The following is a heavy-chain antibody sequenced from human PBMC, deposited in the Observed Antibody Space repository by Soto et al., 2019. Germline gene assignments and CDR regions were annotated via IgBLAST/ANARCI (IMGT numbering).Heavy chain of an antibody. J-gene: IGHJ4*02. CDR1: GFTFSSYA. Sequence: GGSLRLSCAASGFTFSSYAMHWVRQAPGKGLEWVAVISYDGSNKYYAEAVKGRFNISRDNSKNTLYLQMNSLRAEYMAVYYCAREGGYYYESSVYYHLDYWGQGTLVAVAS. D-gene: IGHD3-22*01. V-gene: IGHV3-30-3*01. CDR2: ISYDGSNK. CDR3: AREGGYYYESSVYYHLDY.